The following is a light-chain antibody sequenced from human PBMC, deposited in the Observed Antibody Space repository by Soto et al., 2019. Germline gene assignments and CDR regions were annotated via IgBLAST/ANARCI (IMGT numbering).Light chain of an antibody. CDR3: MQSLQTPPWT. CDR1: QSLLHSDEYNY. V-gene: IGKV2-28*01. Sequence: DIVMTQSPLSLPVTPGEPASISCRSSQSLLHSDEYNYLDWYLQKPGQSPQLLIYLGSNRASGVPARFSGSGSGTDFTLKISRVEAEDVGDYYCMQSLQTPPWTFGQGTKVEIK. CDR2: LGS. J-gene: IGKJ1*01.